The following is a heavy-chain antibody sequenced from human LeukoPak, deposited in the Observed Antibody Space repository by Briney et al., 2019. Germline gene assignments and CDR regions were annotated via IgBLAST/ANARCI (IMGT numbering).Heavy chain of an antibody. Sequence: SETLSLTCTVSYGSMSSGTFYWGWIRQPPGKGLEWIGSVYRSGHTYYNPSLKSRVTISVDTSKNQFSLKLSSVTAADTAAYYCARVSMGYYYYMDVWGKGTTVTVSS. J-gene: IGHJ6*03. V-gene: IGHV4-39*07. CDR2: VYRSGHT. D-gene: IGHD2/OR15-2a*01. CDR3: ARVSMGYYYYMDV. CDR1: YGSMSSGTFY.